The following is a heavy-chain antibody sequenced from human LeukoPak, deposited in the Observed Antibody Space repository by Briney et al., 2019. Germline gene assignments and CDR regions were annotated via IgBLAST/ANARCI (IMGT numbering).Heavy chain of an antibody. D-gene: IGHD2-2*01. Sequence: SETLSLTCAVSGDSISSGGYWWSWIRQHPGKGPEWIGYISYGGNTYYNPSLKSRVAISADTPKNQFSLKLSSTTAADTAVYYCARERYCSSTSCYSGRLPAYYYYYYGMDVWGQGTTVTVSS. CDR3: ARERYCSSTSCYSGRLPAYYYYYYGMDV. V-gene: IGHV4-31*11. J-gene: IGHJ6*02. CDR1: GDSISSGGYW. CDR2: ISYGGNT.